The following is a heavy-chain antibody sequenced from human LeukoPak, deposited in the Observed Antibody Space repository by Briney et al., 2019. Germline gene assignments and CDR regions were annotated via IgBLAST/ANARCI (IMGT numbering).Heavy chain of an antibody. J-gene: IGHJ4*02. CDR3: AKVHDYGDYVTLYYFDY. CDR1: GFTFSSYA. CDR2: ISGSGGST. V-gene: IGHV3-23*01. Sequence: GGSLRLSCAASGFTFSSYAMSWVRQAPGKGLEGVSAISGSGGSTYYADSVKGRFTISRDNSTNTLYLQMNSLRAEDTAVYYCAKVHDYGDYVTLYYFDYWGQGTLVTVSS. D-gene: IGHD4-17*01.